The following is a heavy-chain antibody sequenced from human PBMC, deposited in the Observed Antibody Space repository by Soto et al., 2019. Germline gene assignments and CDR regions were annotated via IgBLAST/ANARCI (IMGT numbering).Heavy chain of an antibody. D-gene: IGHD2-15*01. Sequence: GGSLRLSCAASGFTFSDYYMTWIRQAPGKGLEWVSCVTSRSSALYYADSVKGRFTISRDNAKNTVSLQMDDLRVEDTAVYYCARDYCSATTCPNYGLDVWGQGTTVTVSS. V-gene: IGHV3-11*01. CDR1: GFTFSDYY. CDR2: VTSRSSAL. CDR3: ARDYCSATTCPNYGLDV. J-gene: IGHJ6*02.